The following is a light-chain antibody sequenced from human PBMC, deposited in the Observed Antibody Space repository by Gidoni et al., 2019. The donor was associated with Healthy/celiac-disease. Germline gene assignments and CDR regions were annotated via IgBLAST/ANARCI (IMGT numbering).Light chain of an antibody. CDR1: QSVSSY. Sequence: EIVLTQSPATLSFSPGERAPLSCRPSQSVSSYLAWYQQKPGQAPRLLIYDASNRATGIPARFSGSGSGTDFTLTISSLEPEDFAVYYCQQRSNWPLTFGGGTKVEIK. CDR2: DAS. J-gene: IGKJ4*01. V-gene: IGKV3-11*01. CDR3: QQRSNWPLT.